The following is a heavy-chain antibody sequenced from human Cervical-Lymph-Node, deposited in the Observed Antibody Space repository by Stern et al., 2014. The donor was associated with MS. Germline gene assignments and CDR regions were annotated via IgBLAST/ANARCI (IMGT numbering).Heavy chain of an antibody. D-gene: IGHD3-16*01. Sequence: EVQLVESGGGLVQPGGSLRLSCAASGFTFSSYSMNWVRQAPGKGLEWVSYISSSSSTIYYADSVKGRFTISRDNAKNSLYLQMNSLRDEDTAVYYCARDLSLGTDNWFDPWGQGTLFTVSS. V-gene: IGHV3-48*02. CDR3: ARDLSLGTDNWFDP. CDR2: ISSSSSTI. CDR1: GFTFSSYS. J-gene: IGHJ5*02.